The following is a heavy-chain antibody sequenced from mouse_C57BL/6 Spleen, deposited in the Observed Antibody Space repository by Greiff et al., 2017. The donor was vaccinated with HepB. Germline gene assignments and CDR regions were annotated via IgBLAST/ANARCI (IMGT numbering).Heavy chain of an antibody. CDR2: INPSSGYT. Sequence: VQLQQSGAELARPGASVKMSCKASGYTFTSYTMHWVKQRPGQGLEWIGYINPSSGYTKYNQKFKDKATLTADKSSSTAYMQLSSLKSEDSAVYYCARGDGSSLYAMDYCGQGTSVTVSS. CDR1: GYTFTSYT. V-gene: IGHV1-4*01. D-gene: IGHD1-1*01. CDR3: ARGDGSSLYAMDY. J-gene: IGHJ4*01.